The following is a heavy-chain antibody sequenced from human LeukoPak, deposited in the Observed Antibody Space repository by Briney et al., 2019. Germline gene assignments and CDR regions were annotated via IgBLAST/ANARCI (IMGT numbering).Heavy chain of an antibody. J-gene: IGHJ4*02. CDR1: GFTFSSYS. D-gene: IGHD4-17*01. Sequence: GGSLRLSCAASGFTFSSYSMNWVRQAPGKGLEWVSSISSSISYIYYADSVKGRFTISRDNAKNSLYLQMNSLRAEDTAVYYCARDSYGDYGFDYWGQGTLVTVSS. CDR2: ISSSISYI. V-gene: IGHV3-21*01. CDR3: ARDSYGDYGFDY.